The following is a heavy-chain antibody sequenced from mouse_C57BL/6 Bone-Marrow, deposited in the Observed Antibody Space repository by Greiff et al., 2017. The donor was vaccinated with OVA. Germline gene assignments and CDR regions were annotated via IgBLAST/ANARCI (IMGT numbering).Heavy chain of an antibody. CDR1: CYPFTRSW. D-gene: IGHD2-3*01. CDR2: INPSSGYT. Sequence: VQLQPSGADLAHPGASVKLSCKASCYPFTRSWMPCVTQRPGPGLEWIGYINPSSGYTKYNQKFTDKATLTAAKSSSTAYMQLSSLTYEDSAVDYGARCGYYLYYAMDYWGQGTSVTVAS. CDR3: ARCGYYLYYAMDY. V-gene: IGHV1-7*01. J-gene: IGHJ4*01.